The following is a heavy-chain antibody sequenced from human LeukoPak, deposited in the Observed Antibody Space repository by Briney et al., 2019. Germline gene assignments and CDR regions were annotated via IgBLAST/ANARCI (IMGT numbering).Heavy chain of an antibody. CDR1: GGSSSGYY. J-gene: IGHJ5*02. Sequence: SETLSLTCAVYGGSSSGYYWSWIRQPPGKGLEWIGEINHSGSTNYNPSLKSRVTISVDTSKNQFSLKLSSVTAADTAVYYCAREKGVGLADWFDPWGQGTLVTVSS. V-gene: IGHV4-34*01. CDR2: INHSGST. D-gene: IGHD2-8*01. CDR3: AREKGVGLADWFDP.